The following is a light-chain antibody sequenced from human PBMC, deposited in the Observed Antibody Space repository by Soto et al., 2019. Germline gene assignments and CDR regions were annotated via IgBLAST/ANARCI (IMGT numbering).Light chain of an antibody. CDR2: GAS. CDR1: QSVSSTY. Sequence: EIVLTQSPGTLSLSPGERATLSCRASQSVSSTYLAWYQQKPGQAPRVLIYGASSRATGIPDRFSGSGSGTDFTLTISRLEPEDFAVFYCQQYDSSPITFGQGTRLEI. CDR3: QQYDSSPIT. J-gene: IGKJ5*01. V-gene: IGKV3-20*01.